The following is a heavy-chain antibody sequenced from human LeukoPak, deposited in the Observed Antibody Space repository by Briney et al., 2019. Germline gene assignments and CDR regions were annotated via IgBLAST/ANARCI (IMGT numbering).Heavy chain of an antibody. CDR3: ARGRGRQPLDY. D-gene: IGHD1-1*01. CDR2: IDPGGGST. V-gene: IGHV1-46*01. CDR1: GYTFTSYF. J-gene: IGHJ4*02. Sequence: ASVKVSCKASGYTFTSYFINWVRQAPGQGLDWMGVIDPGGGSTNSAQKFRGRVTLTRDTSTSTVYVDLSSLRSEDTAVYYCARGRGRQPLDYWGQGTLVTVSS.